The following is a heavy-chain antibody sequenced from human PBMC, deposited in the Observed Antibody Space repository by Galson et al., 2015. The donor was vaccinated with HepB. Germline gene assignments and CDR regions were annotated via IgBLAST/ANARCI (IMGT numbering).Heavy chain of an antibody. CDR3: AREGDTMTGEGAFDI. J-gene: IGHJ3*02. CDR2: IWYDGSNK. CDR1: GFTFSSYG. V-gene: IGHV3-33*08. Sequence: SLRLSCAASGFTFSSYGMHWVRQAPGKGLEWVAVIWYDGSNKYYADSVKGRFTISRDNSKNTLYLQMNSLRAEDTAVYYCAREGDTMTGEGAFDIWGQGTMVTVSS. D-gene: IGHD3-22*01.